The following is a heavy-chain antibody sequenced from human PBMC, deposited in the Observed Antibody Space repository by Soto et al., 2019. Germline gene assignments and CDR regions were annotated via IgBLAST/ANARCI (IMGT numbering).Heavy chain of an antibody. Sequence: PTLVNPTQTLTLTCTFSGFSLSTSGMRVSWIRQPPGKALEWLARLDWDDDKFYSTSLKTRLTISKDTSKNQVVLTMTNTDPVDTATYYCARTSGYYSGSGSYYNDALDYCGPQTLVIVSS. V-gene: IGHV2-70*04. CDR2: LDWDDDK. CDR1: GFSLSTSGMR. D-gene: IGHD3-10*01. J-gene: IGHJ4*02. CDR3: ARTSGYYSGSGSYYNDALDY.